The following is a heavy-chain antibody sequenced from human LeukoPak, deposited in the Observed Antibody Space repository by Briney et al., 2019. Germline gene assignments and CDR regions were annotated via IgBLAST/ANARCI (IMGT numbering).Heavy chain of an antibody. CDR3: GRGDGGDY. J-gene: IGHJ4*02. CDR1: GFTFADFG. CDR2: IHWKTNAV. D-gene: IGHD4-23*01. V-gene: IGHV3-20*04. Sequence: GGSLRLSCAASGFTFADFGMSWVRQAPGKGLEWVSGIHWKTNAVGYAESVRGRFTISRDNAKNSLYLEMNSLRAEDKAFYFCGRGDGGDYWGQGTLVTVSS.